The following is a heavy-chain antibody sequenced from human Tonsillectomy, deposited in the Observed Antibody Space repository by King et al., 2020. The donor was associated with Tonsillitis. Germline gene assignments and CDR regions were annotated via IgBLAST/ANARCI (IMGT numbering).Heavy chain of an antibody. D-gene: IGHD3-10*01. CDR2: IYYSGST. J-gene: IGHJ4*02. Sequence: LQLQESGPGLVKPSETLSLTCTVSGGSISSSSYYWGWIRQPPGKGLEWIGSIYYSGSTYYNPSLKSRVTISVDTSKNQFSLKLSSVTAADTAVYYCARLSVWFGELLQQAPLSPSYGSGSYYNRHLSMAWDYWGQGTLVTVSS. CDR3: ARLSVWFGELLQQAPLSPSYGSGSYYNRHLSMAWDY. V-gene: IGHV4-39*01. CDR1: GGSISSSSYY.